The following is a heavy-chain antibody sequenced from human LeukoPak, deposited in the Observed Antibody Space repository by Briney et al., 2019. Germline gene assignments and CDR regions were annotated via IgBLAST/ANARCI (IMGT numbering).Heavy chain of an antibody. V-gene: IGHV3-23*01. CDR1: VFIFSSYA. D-gene: IGHD2-2*01. Sequence: GGSLRLSCAASVFIFSSYAMSWVRQAPGKGLEWVSGISGSADITDYADSVKGRFTISRDNSKNTLYLQMNSLRAEDTAVYYCARDRRVGCSFTTCYLFDYWGQGTLVTVSS. CDR3: ARDRRVGCSFTTCYLFDY. CDR2: ISGSADIT. J-gene: IGHJ4*02.